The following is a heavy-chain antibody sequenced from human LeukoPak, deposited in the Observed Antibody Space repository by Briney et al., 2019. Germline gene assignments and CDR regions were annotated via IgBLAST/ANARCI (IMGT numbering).Heavy chain of an antibody. CDR2: IYYSGST. V-gene: IGHV4-59*01. CDR1: GGSISSYY. D-gene: IGHD6-13*01. CDR3: ARVAAAGSVQFDY. J-gene: IGHJ4*02. Sequence: PSETLSLTCTVSGGSISSYYWSWIRQPPGKGLEWIGYIYYSGSTNYNPSPKSRVTISVDTSKNQFSLKLSSVTAADTAVYYCARVAAAGSVQFDYWGQGTLVTVSS.